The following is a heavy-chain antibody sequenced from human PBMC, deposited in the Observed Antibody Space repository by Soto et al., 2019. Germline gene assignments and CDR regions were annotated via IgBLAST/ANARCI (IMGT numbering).Heavy chain of an antibody. CDR1: GGSISSGDYY. Sequence: QVQLQESGPGLVKPSQTLSLTCTVSGGSISSGDYYWSWIRQPPGKGLEWIGYIYYSGSTYYNPSRRGLVTLSADTSKSHAPLKLSSVTAAATAVYYCARDAFRAAAGTEGDYYYGMDVWGQGTPVTVSS. V-gene: IGHV4-30-4*01. D-gene: IGHD6-13*01. J-gene: IGHJ6*02. CDR3: ARDAFRAAAGTEGDYYYGMDV. CDR2: IYYSGST.